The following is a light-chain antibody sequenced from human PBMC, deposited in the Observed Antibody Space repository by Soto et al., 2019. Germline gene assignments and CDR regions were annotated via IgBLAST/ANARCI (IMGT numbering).Light chain of an antibody. Sequence: DIPMTQSPSSLSASLGDRVTISCQASQDISNYLNWYQQTPGKAPKLLISDASSLEIGVSSTFSGRGSGTDFTLTISRLQPEDIATYVCQQYDNLPFTFGQGTKLEIK. CDR1: QDISNY. CDR3: QQYDNLPFT. J-gene: IGKJ2*01. V-gene: IGKV1-33*01. CDR2: DAS.